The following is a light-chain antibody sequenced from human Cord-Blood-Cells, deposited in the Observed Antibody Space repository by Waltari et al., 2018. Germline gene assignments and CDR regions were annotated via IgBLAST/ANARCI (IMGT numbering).Light chain of an antibody. CDR1: SSDVGSYNL. J-gene: IGLJ3*02. CDR2: EGS. Sequence: QSALTQPASVSGSPGQSITISCTGTSSDVGSYNLFSWYQQHPGKAPKLTIYEGSKRPSGVSNRFSGSKSGNTASLTISGLQAEDEADYYCCSYAGSSSWVFGGGTKLTVL. V-gene: IGLV2-23*01. CDR3: CSYAGSSSWV.